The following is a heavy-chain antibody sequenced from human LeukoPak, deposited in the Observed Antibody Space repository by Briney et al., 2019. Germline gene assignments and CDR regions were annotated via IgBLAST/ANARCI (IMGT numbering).Heavy chain of an antibody. V-gene: IGHV3-23*01. CDR2: SGKGGGT. D-gene: IGHD6-13*01. J-gene: IGHJ6*02. CDR1: GFTFSNYA. CDR3: AKDSGSSWYPDRLYYYYGMDV. Sequence: GGSLRLSCAASGFTFSNYAMSWVRQAPGKGLEWVSVSGKGGGTYYADSVKGRFTISRDNAKNSLYLQMNSLRAEDTALYYCAKDSGSSWYPDRLYYYYGMDVWGQGTTVTVSS.